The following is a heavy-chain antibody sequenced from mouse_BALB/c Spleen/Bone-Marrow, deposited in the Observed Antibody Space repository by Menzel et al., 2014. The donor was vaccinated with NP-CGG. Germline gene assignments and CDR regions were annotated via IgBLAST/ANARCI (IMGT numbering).Heavy chain of an antibody. J-gene: IGHJ3*01. CDR3: VRLTGTD. CDR2: IRSKSDNYST. Sequence: EVKLVESGGGLVQPKGSLKLSCVASGFTFNLYAMNWVRQAPGKGLEWIARIRSKSDNYSTNYADSMKDMFTISRDDSQCILYLQMNTLKTAATAMYNCVRLTGTDRGQGTLVTASA. CDR1: GFTFNLYA. D-gene: IGHD4-1*01. V-gene: IGHV10-1*02.